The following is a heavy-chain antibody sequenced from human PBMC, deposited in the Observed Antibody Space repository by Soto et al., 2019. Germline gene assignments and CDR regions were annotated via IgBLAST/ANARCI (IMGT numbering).Heavy chain of an antibody. V-gene: IGHV3-23*01. D-gene: IGHD4-17*01. Sequence: EVQLLESGGGLVQPGGSLRLSCAASGFIFSNYAMSWVRQAPGKGLEWVSSLTGSAESIFYADSVKGRFTMSRDNPKSTLYLQMTRLSAEDTAIYYCAISLGWGDYRGDFDYWGQGPLVRVSS. CDR2: LTGSAESI. J-gene: IGHJ4*02. CDR1: GFIFSNYA. CDR3: AISLGWGDYRGDFDY.